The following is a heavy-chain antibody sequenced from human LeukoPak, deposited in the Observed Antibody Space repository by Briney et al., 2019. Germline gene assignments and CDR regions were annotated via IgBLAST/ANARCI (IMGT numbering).Heavy chain of an antibody. Sequence: GGSLRLSCKASGFAVSNNYMNWVRQAPGKGLEWVALVYSGGTTNYADSVKGRFTISRDNSKNTLYLQMTNVRVEDTAVYYCARDPPGIAASVSGGWGQGTLVTVSS. CDR2: VYSGGTT. CDR1: GFAVSNNY. D-gene: IGHD6-13*01. V-gene: IGHV3-53*01. CDR3: ARDPPGIAASVSGG. J-gene: IGHJ4*02.